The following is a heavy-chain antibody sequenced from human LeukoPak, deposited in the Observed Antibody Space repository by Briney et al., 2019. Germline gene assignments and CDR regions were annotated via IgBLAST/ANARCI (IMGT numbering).Heavy chain of an antibody. CDR2: IRSKANSYAT. CDR3: TSLGMDYYDSSPFDY. V-gene: IGHV3-73*01. D-gene: IGHD3-22*01. CDR1: GFTFSGSA. J-gene: IGHJ4*02. Sequence: GGSLRLSCAASGFTFSGSAMHWVRQASGKGLEWVGRIRSKANSYATAYAASVKGRFTISRDDSKNTAYLQMNSLKTEDTAVYYCTSLGMDYYDSSPFDYWGQGTLVTVSS.